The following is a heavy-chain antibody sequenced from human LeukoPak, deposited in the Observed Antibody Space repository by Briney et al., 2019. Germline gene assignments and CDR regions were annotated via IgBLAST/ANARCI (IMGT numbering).Heavy chain of an antibody. J-gene: IGHJ5*02. CDR3: AKDGYDILTGYYAPGGS. D-gene: IGHD3-9*01. CDR2: IYNTGAT. V-gene: IGHV3-66*03. CDR1: GFTVSDNY. Sequence: GWSLRLSCAASGFTVSDNYMTWVRQAPGKGLEWVSSIYNTGATRYAESVKGRFTISRDNSKNTLYLQMNSLRAEDTAVYYCAKDGYDILTGYYAPGGSWGQGTLVTVSS.